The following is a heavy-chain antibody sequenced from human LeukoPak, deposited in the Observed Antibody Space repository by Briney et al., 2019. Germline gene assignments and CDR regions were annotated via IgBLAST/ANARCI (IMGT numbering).Heavy chain of an antibody. D-gene: IGHD2-15*01. Sequence: SETLSLTCTVSGGSVSSSSYYWAWIRQPPGKGLEWIGGIYYSGSTYYNPSLKSRVTISVDTSKNQFSLKLNSVTAADTAVYYCARQGYCSGGSCYSRYYFDYWGQGTLVTVSS. CDR2: IYYSGST. CDR3: ARQGYCSGGSCYSRYYFDY. J-gene: IGHJ4*02. V-gene: IGHV4-39*01. CDR1: GGSVSSSSYY.